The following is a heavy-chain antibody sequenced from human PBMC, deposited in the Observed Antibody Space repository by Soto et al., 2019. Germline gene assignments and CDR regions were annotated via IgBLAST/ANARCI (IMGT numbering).Heavy chain of an antibody. J-gene: IGHJ2*01. V-gene: IGHV4-59*01. CDR1: GGSISSYY. D-gene: IGHD6-19*01. CDR2: IYYSGST. CDR3: ARDPRGAVAGTLTGRYFDL. Sequence: QVQLQESGPGLVKPSETLSLTCTVSGGSISSYYWSWIRQPPGKGLEWIGYIYYSGSTNYNPSLKSRVTISVDTSKNQFSLKLSSVTAADTAVYYCARDPRGAVAGTLTGRYFDLLGRGTLVTVSS.